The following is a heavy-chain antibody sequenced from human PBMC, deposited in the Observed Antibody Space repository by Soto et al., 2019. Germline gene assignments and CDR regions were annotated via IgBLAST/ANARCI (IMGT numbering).Heavy chain of an antibody. J-gene: IGHJ4*02. CDR1: GFTFSSHW. Sequence: EVQLVESGGGLVQPGGSLRLSCAASGFTFSSHWMSWVRQAPGKGLXWLASIKQDGSEKHYVDSVKGRFTISRDNAKNSLYLQMNSLRVEDTAVYYCARVYYDYIWGSYPLVYWGQGTLVTVSS. D-gene: IGHD3-16*02. V-gene: IGHV3-7*01. CDR3: ARVYYDYIWGSYPLVY. CDR2: IKQDGSEK.